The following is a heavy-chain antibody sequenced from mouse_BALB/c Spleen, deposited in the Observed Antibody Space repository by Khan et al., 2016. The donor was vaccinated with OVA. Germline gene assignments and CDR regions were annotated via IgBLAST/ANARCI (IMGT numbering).Heavy chain of an antibody. Sequence: QVQLKQSGPGLVAPSQSLSITCTVSGFSLTDYGVSWIRQPPGKGLEWLGVIWGGGSTYYNSALKSRLSISKDNSKSQVFLKMNSLQTDDTALYYCAKGVWSYYFALDYWGQGTSVTVSS. CDR2: IWGGGST. D-gene: IGHD2-10*02. CDR3: AKGVWSYYFALDY. V-gene: IGHV2-6-5*01. J-gene: IGHJ4*01. CDR1: GFSLTDYG.